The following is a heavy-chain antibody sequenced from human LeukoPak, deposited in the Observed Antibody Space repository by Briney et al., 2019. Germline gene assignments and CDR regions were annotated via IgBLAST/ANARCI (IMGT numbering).Heavy chain of an antibody. D-gene: IGHD6-13*01. Sequence: GGSLRLSCAASGFTFSSYSMNWVRQAPGKGLEWVSSISSSSSYIYYADSVKGRFTISRDNSKNTLYLQMNSLRAEDTAVYYCAKDEYSSSWYNGYWGQGTLVTVSS. J-gene: IGHJ4*02. V-gene: IGHV3-21*04. CDR1: GFTFSSYS. CDR2: ISSSSSYI. CDR3: AKDEYSSSWYNGY.